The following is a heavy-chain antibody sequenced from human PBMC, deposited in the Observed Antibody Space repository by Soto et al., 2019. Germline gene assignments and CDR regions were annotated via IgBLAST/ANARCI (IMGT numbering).Heavy chain of an antibody. D-gene: IGHD3-3*01. J-gene: IGHJ6*02. Sequence: QVQLVQSGAEVKKPGSSVKVSCKASGGTFSSYAISWVRQAPGQGLEWMGGIIPIFGTANYAQKFQGRVTITADESTSTAYLELSSLRSEDTAVSYCAREEGASDDFWSGYRYYYGMDVWGQGTTVTVSS. CDR1: GGTFSSYA. CDR3: AREEGASDDFWSGYRYYYGMDV. V-gene: IGHV1-69*01. CDR2: IIPIFGTA.